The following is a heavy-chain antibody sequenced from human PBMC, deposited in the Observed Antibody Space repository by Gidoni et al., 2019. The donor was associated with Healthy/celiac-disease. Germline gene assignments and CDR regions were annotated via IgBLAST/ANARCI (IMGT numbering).Heavy chain of an antibody. J-gene: IGHJ6*02. CDR1: GFTFSSYG. CDR3: ARDLRTYYYGSGSYYPFDYYYGMDV. D-gene: IGHD3-10*01. Sequence: QVQLVESGGGVVQPGRSLRLSCAASGFTFSSYGMHWVRQAPGKGLEWVAVIWYDGSNKYYADSVKGRFTISRDNSKNTLYLQMNSLRAEDTAVYYCARDLRTYYYGSGSYYPFDYYYGMDVWGQGTTVTVSS. V-gene: IGHV3-33*01. CDR2: IWYDGSNK.